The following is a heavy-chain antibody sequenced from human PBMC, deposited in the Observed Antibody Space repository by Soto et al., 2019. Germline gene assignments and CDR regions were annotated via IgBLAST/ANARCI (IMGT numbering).Heavy chain of an antibody. CDR2: IYYSGST. V-gene: IGHV4-31*03. J-gene: IGHJ4*02. D-gene: IGHD3-22*01. CDR3: ARARRGTSFTMIVDY. CDR1: GGSISSGGYY. Sequence: QVQLQESGPGLVKPSQTLSLTCTVSGGSISSGGYYWSWIRQHPGKGLEWLGYIYYSGSTSYTPSLKSRVTISVDTSKNQFSLKLSSVTAAGTAVYYCARARRGTSFTMIVDYWGQGTLGTVSS.